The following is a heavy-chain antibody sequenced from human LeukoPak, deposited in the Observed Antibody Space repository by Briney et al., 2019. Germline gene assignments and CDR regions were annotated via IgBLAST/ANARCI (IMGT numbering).Heavy chain of an antibody. Sequence: GASVKVSCKASGYTFTSYDINWVRQATGQGLEWMGWINPNSGNTGYAQKFQGRVTRTRNTSISTAYMELSSLRSDDTAVYYCARVGTAMVRYIDYWGQGTLVTVSS. V-gene: IGHV1-8*01. CDR2: INPNSGNT. J-gene: IGHJ4*02. D-gene: IGHD5-18*01. CDR3: ARVGTAMVRYIDY. CDR1: GYTFTSYD.